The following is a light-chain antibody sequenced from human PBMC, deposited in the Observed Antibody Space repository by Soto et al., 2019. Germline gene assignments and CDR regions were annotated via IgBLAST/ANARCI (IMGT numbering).Light chain of an antibody. J-gene: IGLJ3*02. CDR1: SSDVGGYNY. V-gene: IGLV2-8*01. Sequence: QSALTQPPSAHGSPGQSVTISCTGTSSDVGGYNYVSWYQQHPGKAPKVMIYEVNKRPSGVPDRFSGSKSGNTASLTVSGLQAEDEADYFCKSYTGINNWVFGGGTKLTVL. CDR3: KSYTGINNWV. CDR2: EVN.